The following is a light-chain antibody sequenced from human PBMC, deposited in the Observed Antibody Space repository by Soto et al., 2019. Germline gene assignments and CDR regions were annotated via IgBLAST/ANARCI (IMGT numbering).Light chain of an antibody. J-gene: IGLJ1*01. CDR3: AAWDDSLNGYV. CDR1: GSNIGTNA. V-gene: IGLV1-44*01. CDR2: NNN. Sequence: LTQPPSASGTPGQRVTISCSGGGSNIGTNAVNWYQQLPGTAPKLLIYNNNQRPSGVPDRFSGSKSGTSASLAISGLQSEDEADYYCAAWDDSLNGYVFGTGTKVTVL.